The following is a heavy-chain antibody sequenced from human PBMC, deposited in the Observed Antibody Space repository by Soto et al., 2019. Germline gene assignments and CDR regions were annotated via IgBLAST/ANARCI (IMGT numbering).Heavy chain of an antibody. Sequence: PSETLSLTCTVSGGSISSVYLSWIRLPPGKGLEWIGYIYYSGSTNYNPSLKSRVTISVDTSKNQFSLKLSSVTAADTAVYYCARVPAPWGQGTLVTVSS. CDR1: GGSISSVY. CDR3: ARVPAP. V-gene: IGHV4-59*01. J-gene: IGHJ5*02. CDR2: IYYSGST.